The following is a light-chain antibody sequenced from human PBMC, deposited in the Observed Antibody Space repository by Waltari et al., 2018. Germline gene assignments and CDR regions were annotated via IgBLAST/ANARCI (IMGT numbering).Light chain of an antibody. Sequence: EIVMTQSPATLSVSPGERATLSCRASQRVSTNLAWYQQKAGQAPRLLIYGASTRASDIPARFSGSGSGTEFTLNISSLQSEDFAVYYCHQYDNWPPVTFGQGTRLEIK. CDR2: GAS. V-gene: IGKV3-15*01. CDR1: QRVSTN. J-gene: IGKJ5*01. CDR3: HQYDNWPPVT.